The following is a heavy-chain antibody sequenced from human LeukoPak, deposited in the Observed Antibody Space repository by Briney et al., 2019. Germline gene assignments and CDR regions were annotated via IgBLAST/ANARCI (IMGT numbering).Heavy chain of an antibody. V-gene: IGHV4-61*02. D-gene: IGHD3-10*01. CDR1: GASISSGSRH. CDR3: ARDKGGFLYFGEYDP. J-gene: IGHJ5*02. CDR2: IYTSGST. Sequence: SQTLSLTCTVSGASISSGSRHWSWIRQPAGKGLEWIGRIYTSGSTNYNPSLKSRVSISVDMSKNQFSLKLSSVTAADTAVYYCARDKGGFLYFGEYDPWGQGTLVTVSS.